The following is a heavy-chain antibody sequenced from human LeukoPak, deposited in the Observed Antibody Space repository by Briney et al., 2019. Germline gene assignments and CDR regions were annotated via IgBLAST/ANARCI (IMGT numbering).Heavy chain of an antibody. Sequence: PSETLSLTCTVSGGSISSSSYYWGWIRQPPGKGLEWIGSIYYSGSTYYNPSLKSRVTISVDTSKNQFSLKLSSVTAADTAVYYCARQGYSSSWFSGHYYYGMDVWGQGTTVTVSS. J-gene: IGHJ6*02. CDR2: IYYSGST. CDR1: GGSISSSSYY. D-gene: IGHD6-13*01. CDR3: ARQGYSSSWFSGHYYYGMDV. V-gene: IGHV4-39*01.